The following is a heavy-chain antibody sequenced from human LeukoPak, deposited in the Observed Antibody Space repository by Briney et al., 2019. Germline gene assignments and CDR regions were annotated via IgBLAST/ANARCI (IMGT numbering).Heavy chain of an antibody. Sequence: GGSLRLSCVASGFTFSSYAKSWVRQAPGKGLEWVSAISSSGGSTNYTDSVKGRFTISRDNSKNTLYLQMNSLRVEDTAVYYCAKYGKYYYDSSGYSDAWGQGALVTVSS. CDR3: AKYGKYYYDSSGYSDA. V-gene: IGHV3-23*01. CDR2: ISSSGGST. J-gene: IGHJ5*02. D-gene: IGHD3-22*01. CDR1: GFTFSSYA.